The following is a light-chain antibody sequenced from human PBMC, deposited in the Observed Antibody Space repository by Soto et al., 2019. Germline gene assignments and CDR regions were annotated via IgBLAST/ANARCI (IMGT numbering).Light chain of an antibody. CDR2: SAS. CDR3: QQSYRLPLT. J-gene: IGKJ4*01. Sequence: DIQMTQSPSSLSAFVGDSVTITCHASQRISTFLNWYHQKPGKAPKLLIYSASYLQSGVPSNFSGSGSGTDFTLSIVTLQPEDFGTYLCQQSYRLPLTFGGGTKVDIK. V-gene: IGKV1-39*01. CDR1: QRISTF.